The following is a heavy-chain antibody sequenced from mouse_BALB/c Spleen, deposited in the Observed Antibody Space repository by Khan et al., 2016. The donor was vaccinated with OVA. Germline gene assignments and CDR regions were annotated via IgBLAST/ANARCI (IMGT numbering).Heavy chain of an antibody. Sequence: VQLVESGPGLVAPSQSLSITCTVSGYSFTNYGVHWVRQPPGKGLEWLVVIWSDGSTNSNSVLKSRLSISKDNSTSHVFLKLNSVQTDDTATYYCASWFVGYSYLDAIDYWGQGTSVTVSS. J-gene: IGHJ4*01. CDR2: IWSDGST. V-gene: IGHV2-6*03. CDR1: GYSFTNYG. CDR3: ASWFVGYSYLDAIDY. D-gene: IGHD2-2*01.